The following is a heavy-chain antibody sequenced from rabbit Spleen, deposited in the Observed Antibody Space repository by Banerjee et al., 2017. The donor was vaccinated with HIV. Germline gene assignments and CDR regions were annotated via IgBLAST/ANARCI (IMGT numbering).Heavy chain of an antibody. J-gene: IGHJ4*01. CDR1: GFSFSSSYW. CDR3: TRDAGTGDYIDVYFSL. Sequence: QSLEESGGDLVKPGASLTLTCTASGFSFSSSYWICWVRQAPGKGLEWIACIYAGNSKTYYASWAKGRFTISKSSSTTVTLQMPSLTAADTATYFCTRDAGTGDYIDVYFSLWGPGTLVTVS. V-gene: IGHV1S40*01. D-gene: IGHD8-1*01. CDR2: IYAGNSKT.